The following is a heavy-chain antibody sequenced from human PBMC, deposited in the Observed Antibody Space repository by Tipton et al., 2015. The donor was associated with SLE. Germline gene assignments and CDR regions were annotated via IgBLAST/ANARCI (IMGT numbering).Heavy chain of an antibody. J-gene: IGHJ2*01. Sequence: TLSLTCTVSGGSITTYFWTWIRQSPGKGLEWIGNIFYTGITNYNPSLKSRVTISVDTSKNQFSLKLSSVTAADTAVYYCAREEVAAAGTEWYFDLWGRGTLVTVSS. CDR2: IFYTGIT. CDR1: GGSITTYF. V-gene: IGHV4-59*12. D-gene: IGHD6-13*01. CDR3: AREEVAAAGTEWYFDL.